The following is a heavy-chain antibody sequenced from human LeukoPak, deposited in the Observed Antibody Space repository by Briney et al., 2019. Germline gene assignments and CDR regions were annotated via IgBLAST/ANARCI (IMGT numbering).Heavy chain of an antibody. CDR1: GFTISTYW. CDR2: INQDGSKK. Sequence: PGGSLRLSCTASGFTISTYWMSWVRQAPGKGLEWVANINQDGSKKYYVDSVKGRFTISRDNSKNTLYLQMNSLRAEDTAVHYCARVISTSGWYVGYWGQGTLVTVSS. D-gene: IGHD6-19*01. CDR3: ARVISTSGWYVGY. V-gene: IGHV3-7*03. J-gene: IGHJ4*02.